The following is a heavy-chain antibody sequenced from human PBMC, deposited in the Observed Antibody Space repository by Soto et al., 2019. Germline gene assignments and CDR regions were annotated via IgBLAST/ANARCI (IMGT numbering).Heavy chain of an antibody. CDR3: ARTPRGFMDV. Sequence: ASVKVSCKASGYTFTGYYMHWVRQAPGQGLEWMGWINPNSGNTGYAQKFQGRVTMTRNTSISTAYMELSSLRSEDTAVYYCARTPRGFMDVWGKGTTVTVSS. J-gene: IGHJ6*03. V-gene: IGHV1-8*02. CDR2: INPNSGNT. CDR1: GYTFTGYY.